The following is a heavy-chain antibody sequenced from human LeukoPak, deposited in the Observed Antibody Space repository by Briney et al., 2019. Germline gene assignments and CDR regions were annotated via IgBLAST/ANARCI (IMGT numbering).Heavy chain of an antibody. J-gene: IGHJ4*02. D-gene: IGHD6-19*01. CDR3: TRGSSGRRDN. Sequence: GASVKVSCKASGYTFTSCDINWVRQATGQGLEWMGWMNPNSGNTGCGQSFQGRITMTRDISIGTAYMELSNLTSEDTAIYYCTRGSSGRRDNWGQGTLVTVSA. CDR2: MNPNSGNT. V-gene: IGHV1-8*01. CDR1: GYTFTSCD.